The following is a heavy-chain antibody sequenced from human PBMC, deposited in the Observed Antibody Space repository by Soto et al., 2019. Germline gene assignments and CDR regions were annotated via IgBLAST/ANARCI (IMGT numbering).Heavy chain of an antibody. CDR3: ARENVLSYVDTAMVDYFDY. CDR2: ISGYNGDT. Sequence: ASVKVSCKASGYTFNTYSISWVRQAPGQGLEWMGWISGYNGDTHYAQKLQGRVTMTTDTSTSTAYMELRSLRSDDTAMYYCARENVLSYVDTAMVDYFDYWGQGTLVTVS. J-gene: IGHJ4*02. D-gene: IGHD5-18*01. CDR1: GYTFNTYS. V-gene: IGHV1-18*01.